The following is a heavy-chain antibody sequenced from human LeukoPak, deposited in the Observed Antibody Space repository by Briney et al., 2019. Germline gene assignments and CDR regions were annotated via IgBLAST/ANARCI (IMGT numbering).Heavy chain of an antibody. D-gene: IGHD2-2*01. CDR2: IYYSGST. V-gene: IGHV4-39*07. CDR1: GGSISSSSYY. CDR3: AKDGYCSSTSCYPIDY. J-gene: IGHJ4*02. Sequence: SETLSLTCTVSGGSISSSSYYWGWIRQPPGKGLEWIGSIYYSGSTYYNPSLKSRVTISVDTSKNQFSLKLSSVTAADTAVYYCAKDGYCSSTSCYPIDYWGQGTLVTVSS.